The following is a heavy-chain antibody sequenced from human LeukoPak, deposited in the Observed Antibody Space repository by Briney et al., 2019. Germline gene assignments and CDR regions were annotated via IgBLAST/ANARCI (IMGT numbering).Heavy chain of an antibody. CDR1: GDSLNTYY. D-gene: IGHD2-21*02. CDR3: ARVVRGVVTSNWFDP. V-gene: IGHV4-59*01. CDR2: FASSGSP. Sequence: SETLSLTCNVSGDSLNTYYWTWIPQTPGKELEWIGFFASSGSPNYNPPLKSRVSISIDTSKNQFSLALTSVTPADTAVYYCARVVRGVVTSNWFDPWGQGTLVSVSS. J-gene: IGHJ5*02.